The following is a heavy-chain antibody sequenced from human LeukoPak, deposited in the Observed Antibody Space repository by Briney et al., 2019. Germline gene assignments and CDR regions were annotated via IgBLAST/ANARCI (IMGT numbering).Heavy chain of an antibody. CDR3: ARVSGYYYDSRFDY. D-gene: IGHD3-22*01. Sequence: SETLSLTCAVYGGSFSGYYWSWIRQPPGKGLEWIGEINHSGSTNYNPSLKSRVTISVDTSKNQFSLKLSSVTAADTAVYYCARVSGYYYDSRFDYWGQETLVTVSS. V-gene: IGHV4-34*01. CDR1: GGSFSGYY. J-gene: IGHJ4*02. CDR2: INHSGST.